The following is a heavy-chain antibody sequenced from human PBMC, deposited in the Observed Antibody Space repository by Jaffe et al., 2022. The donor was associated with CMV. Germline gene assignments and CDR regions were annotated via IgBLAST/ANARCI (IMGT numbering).Heavy chain of an antibody. V-gene: IGHV3-33*01. Sequence: QVQLVESGGGVVQPGRSLRLSCAASGFTFSSYGMHWVRQAPGKGLEWVAVIWYDGSNKYYADSVKGRFTISRDNSKNTLYLQMNSLRAEDTAVYYCARVGNYYDSSGYYYSAFDIWGQGTMVTVSS. D-gene: IGHD3-22*01. CDR2: IWYDGSNK. J-gene: IGHJ3*02. CDR1: GFTFSSYG. CDR3: ARVGNYYDSSGYYYSAFDI.